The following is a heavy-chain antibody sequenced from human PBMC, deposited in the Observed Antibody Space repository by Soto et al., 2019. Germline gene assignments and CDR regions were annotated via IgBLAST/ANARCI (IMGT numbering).Heavy chain of an antibody. CDR1: GFTFSNYA. D-gene: IGHD6-13*01. CDR3: AKDRVSSWSTSTNWYLDL. J-gene: IGHJ2*01. Sequence: EVQLLESGGGLVQPGGSLRLSCAASGFTFSNYAMNWVRQAPGKGLEWVSAISGSGGSTYYADSVKGRFTISRDSSKNALYLQMNSLRAEDTAVYYCAKDRVSSWSTSTNWYLDLWGRGTLVTVSS. CDR2: ISGSGGST. V-gene: IGHV3-23*01.